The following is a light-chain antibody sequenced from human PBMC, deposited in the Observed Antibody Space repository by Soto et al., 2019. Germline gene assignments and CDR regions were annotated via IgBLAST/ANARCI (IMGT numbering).Light chain of an antibody. Sequence: EIVLTQSPGTLSLSPGERATLSCRASQSVSRSYLAWYQQKPGQAPRPLIFGASSRATGIPDRFSGSGSGTDFPLTISRLEPEDFAVYYCQQYGSSPITFGQGTRLDIK. CDR3: QQYGSSPIT. J-gene: IGKJ5*01. V-gene: IGKV3-20*01. CDR1: QSVSRSY. CDR2: GAS.